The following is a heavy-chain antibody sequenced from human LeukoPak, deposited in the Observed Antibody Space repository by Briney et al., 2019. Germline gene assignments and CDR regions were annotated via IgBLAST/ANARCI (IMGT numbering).Heavy chain of an antibody. CDR3: ARGHYDILTGNYKWTPDY. CDR2: IHSGGSDI. V-gene: IGHV3-21*06. Sequence: GGSLRLSCAASGFTFSSYKMNWVRQAPGRGLEWVSSIHSGGSDIYYADSVKGRFTVSRDNAKNSLFLQMNSLRAEDTALYYCARGHYDILTGNYKWTPDYWGQGTLVAVSS. D-gene: IGHD3-9*01. J-gene: IGHJ4*02. CDR1: GFTFSSYK.